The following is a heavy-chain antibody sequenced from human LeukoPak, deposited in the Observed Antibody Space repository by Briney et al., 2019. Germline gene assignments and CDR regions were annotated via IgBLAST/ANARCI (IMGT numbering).Heavy chain of an antibody. J-gene: IGHJ6*03. CDR3: ARAYSERYGLGYYYMDV. D-gene: IGHD1-26*01. Sequence: GGSLRLSCAASGFTFSTYTMNWVRQAPGKGLKWLSYISSSSSNSIYYAYSVKGRFTISRDNAKKSVYLQMNSLRAEDTAVYYCARAYSERYGLGYYYMDVWGKGTTVTISS. V-gene: IGHV3-48*04. CDR2: ISSSSSNSI. CDR1: GFTFSTYT.